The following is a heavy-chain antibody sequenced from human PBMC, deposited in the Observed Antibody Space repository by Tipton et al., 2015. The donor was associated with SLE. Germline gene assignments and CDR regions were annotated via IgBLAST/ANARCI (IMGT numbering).Heavy chain of an antibody. CDR1: GYSISSGSY. V-gene: IGHV4-38-2*02. J-gene: IGHJ3*02. CDR3: ARVPFNYGLFGAFDI. Sequence: TLSLTCTVSGYSISSGSYWGWIRQPPGKGLEWIGTIYHRGTTYYSPSLKSRVTISLDTPKNQFSLNLSSVTAADTAVYYCARVPFNYGLFGAFDIWGQGTMVTVSS. D-gene: IGHD3-10*01. CDR2: IYHRGTT.